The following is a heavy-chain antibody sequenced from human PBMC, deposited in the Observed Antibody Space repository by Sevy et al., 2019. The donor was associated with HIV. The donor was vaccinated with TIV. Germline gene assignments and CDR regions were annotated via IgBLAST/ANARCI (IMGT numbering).Heavy chain of an antibody. J-gene: IGHJ4*02. CDR3: ASGAYYYASRTENFDY. CDR1: GFTFSSYG. V-gene: IGHV3-33*01. Sequence: GGYLRLSCAASGFTFSSYGMHWVRQAPGKGLEWVALIWYDGSSKNYADSVKGRFTISRDNSKNTLYLQMNSLRAEDTAVYHCASGAYYYASRTENFDYWGQGTLVTVSS. CDR2: IWYDGSSK. D-gene: IGHD3-10*01.